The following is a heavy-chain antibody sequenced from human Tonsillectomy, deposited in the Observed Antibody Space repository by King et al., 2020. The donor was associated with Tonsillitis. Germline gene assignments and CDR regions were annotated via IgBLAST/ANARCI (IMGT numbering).Heavy chain of an antibody. CDR3: AKDLTIFGVVSNYYFDY. CDR2: ISWYSYSI. V-gene: IGHV3-9*01. Sequence: VQLVESGGGLVQPGRSLRLSCAASVFIFDDYSMHWVRQTPGKGLEWVSGISWYSYSIDYADSVKGRFTISRDNAKNSLYLQMNSLRPEDTALYYCAKDLTIFGVVSNYYFDYWGQGALVTVSS. J-gene: IGHJ4*02. CDR1: VFIFDDYS. D-gene: IGHD3-3*01.